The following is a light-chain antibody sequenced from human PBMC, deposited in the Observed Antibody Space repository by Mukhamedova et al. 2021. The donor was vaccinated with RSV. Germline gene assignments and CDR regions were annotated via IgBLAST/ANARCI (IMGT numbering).Light chain of an antibody. CDR2: SAS. CDR3: QQAFTSPRT. V-gene: IGKV1-39*01. Sequence: PGEAPRLVMYSASKLATGVPSRFSGSGSDTDFTLTVSSLQPEDVGTYYCQQAFTSPRTFGQGTRVEI. J-gene: IGKJ2*02.